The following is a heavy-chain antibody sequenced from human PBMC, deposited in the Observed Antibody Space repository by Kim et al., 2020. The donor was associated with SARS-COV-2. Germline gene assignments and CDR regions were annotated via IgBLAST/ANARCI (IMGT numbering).Heavy chain of an antibody. J-gene: IGHJ4*02. V-gene: IGHV3-33*01. D-gene: IGHD3-10*01. CDR2: IWYDGSNK. Sequence: GGSLRLSCAASGFTFSSYGMHWVRQAPGKGLEWVAVIWYDGSNKYYADSVKGRFTISRDNSKNTLYLQMNSLRAEDTAVYYCARESSMVRGVIGYWGQGTLVTVSS. CDR3: ARESSMVRGVIGY. CDR1: GFTFSSYG.